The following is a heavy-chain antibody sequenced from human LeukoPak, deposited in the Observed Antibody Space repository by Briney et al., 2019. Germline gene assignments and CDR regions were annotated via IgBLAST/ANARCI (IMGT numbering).Heavy chain of an antibody. D-gene: IGHD5-12*01. CDR2: IDPSDSYT. CDR3: ARVDIVATISD. CDR1: GYGFTSYW. J-gene: IGHJ4*02. Sequence: GESLKISCQGSGYGFTSYWISWVRQMPGKGLEWMGRIDPSDSYTNYSPSFQGHVTISADKSISTAYLQWSSLKASDTAMYYCARVDIVATISDWGQGTLVTVSS. V-gene: IGHV5-10-1*01.